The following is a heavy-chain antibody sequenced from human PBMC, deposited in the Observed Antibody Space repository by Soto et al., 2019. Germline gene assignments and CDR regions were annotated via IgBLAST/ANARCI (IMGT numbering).Heavy chain of an antibody. CDR1: GFTFSIYS. V-gene: IGHV3-21*01. CDR3: ARDEPYYDILTVRYYYGMDV. J-gene: IGHJ6*02. Sequence: PGGSLRLSCAASGFTFSIYSMNWVRQAPGEGLEWVSSISSSSSYIYYADSVKGRFTISRGNAKNSLYLQMNSLRAEDTAVYYCARDEPYYDILTVRYYYGMDVWGQGTTVTVSS. D-gene: IGHD3-9*01. CDR2: ISSSSSYI.